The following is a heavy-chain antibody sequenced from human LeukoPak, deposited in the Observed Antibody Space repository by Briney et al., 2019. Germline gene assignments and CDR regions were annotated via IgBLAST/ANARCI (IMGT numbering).Heavy chain of an antibody. CDR2: VCSVGLFT. J-gene: IGHJ4*02. Sequence: GWSLRLSCPASVFTYSIYRMHWVRHAPGKGPMWLSGVCSVGLFTNYADFVKARFSISRDNARNTVYLEMNSLRAEDTAIYYCVRDCRSADYWGQGTLVTVSS. V-gene: IGHV3-74*01. CDR1: VFTYSIYR. CDR3: VRDCRSADY.